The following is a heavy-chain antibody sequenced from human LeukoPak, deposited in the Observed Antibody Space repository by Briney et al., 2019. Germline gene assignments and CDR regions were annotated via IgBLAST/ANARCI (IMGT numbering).Heavy chain of an antibody. D-gene: IGHD6-13*01. J-gene: IGHJ4*02. CDR2: INSDGSTT. CDR1: GFSLSSYW. V-gene: IGHV3-74*01. CDR3: ARRQYRSSWYYFDY. Sequence: GGSLRLSCAASGFSLSSYWMHWVRRAPGEGLVCVSRINSDGSTTNYADSVKGRFTISRDNAKNTLYLQMNSLTAEDTAVYYCARRQYRSSWYYFDYWGQGTLVTVSS.